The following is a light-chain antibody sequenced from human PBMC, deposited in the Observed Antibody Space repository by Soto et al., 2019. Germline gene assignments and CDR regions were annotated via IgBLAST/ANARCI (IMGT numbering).Light chain of an antibody. Sequence: QPVLTQSPSASASLGASVKLTCTLSSGHSSYAIAWHQQQPDKGPRYLMKLNSDGSHSKGDGIPDRFSGSSSGAERYLTISSLQSEDEADYYCQTWGTGTRGVFGGGTKLTVL. CDR3: QTWGTGTRGV. J-gene: IGLJ3*02. V-gene: IGLV4-69*01. CDR2: LNSDGSH. CDR1: SGHSSYA.